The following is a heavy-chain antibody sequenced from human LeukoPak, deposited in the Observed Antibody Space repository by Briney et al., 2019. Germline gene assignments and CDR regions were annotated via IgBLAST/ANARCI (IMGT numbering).Heavy chain of an antibody. Sequence: PSETLSLTCAVYGGSFSGYYWSWIRQPPGKGLEWIGEINHSGSTNYNPSLKSRVTISVDTSKNQFSLKLSSVTAADTAVYYCARGKQQLSFYYYYYYMDVWAKGPRSPSP. V-gene: IGHV4-34*01. J-gene: IGHJ6*03. CDR3: ARGKQQLSFYYYYYYMDV. CDR1: GGSFSGYY. D-gene: IGHD6-13*01. CDR2: INHSGST.